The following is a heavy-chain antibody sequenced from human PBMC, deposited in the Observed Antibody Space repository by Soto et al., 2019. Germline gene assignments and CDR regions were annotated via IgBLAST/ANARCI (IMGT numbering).Heavy chain of an antibody. Sequence: GGSLRLSCAASGFTFSDYYMSWIRQAPGKGLEWVSYISSSSSYTNYADSVKGRFTISRDNAKNSLYLQMSSLRAEDTAVYYCARVSSWSCFDYWGQGTLVTVSS. CDR1: GFTFSDYY. CDR2: ISSSSSYT. CDR3: ARVSSWSCFDY. J-gene: IGHJ4*02. D-gene: IGHD6-13*01. V-gene: IGHV3-11*05.